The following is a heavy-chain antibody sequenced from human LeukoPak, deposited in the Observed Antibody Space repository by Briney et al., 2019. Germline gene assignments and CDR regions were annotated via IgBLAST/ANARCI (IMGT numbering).Heavy chain of an antibody. CDR3: ARSDSSGYYPKTPFDY. J-gene: IGHJ4*02. CDR1: GFTFSSYG. V-gene: IGHV3-33*01. Sequence: PGGSLRLSCAASGFTFSSYGMHWVRQAPGKGLEWVAVIWYDGSNKYYADSVKGRFTISRDNSKNTLYLQMNSLRAEDTAVYYCARSDSSGYYPKTPFDYWGQGTLVTVSS. D-gene: IGHD3-22*01. CDR2: IWYDGSNK.